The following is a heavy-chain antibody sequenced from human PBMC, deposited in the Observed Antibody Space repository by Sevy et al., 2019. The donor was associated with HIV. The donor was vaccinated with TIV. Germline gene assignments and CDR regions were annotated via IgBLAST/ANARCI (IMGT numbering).Heavy chain of an antibody. CDR3: AKDSILVAGHFDY. Sequence: GGSLRLSCAASGLTFSSYAMSWIRQAPGKGLEWVSSFTGSGTNTFYADSVKGRFTISRDNSKNTLYLQMNSLRAEDTAVYYCAKDSILVAGHFDYWGQGTLVTVSS. V-gene: IGHV3-23*01. D-gene: IGHD6-19*01. CDR2: FTGSGTNT. CDR1: GLTFSSYA. J-gene: IGHJ4*02.